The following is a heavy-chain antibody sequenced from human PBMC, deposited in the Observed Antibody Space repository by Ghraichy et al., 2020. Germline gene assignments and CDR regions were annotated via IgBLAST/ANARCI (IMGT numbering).Heavy chain of an antibody. Sequence: GESLNISCAASGSTFSRCWMHWVRQVPGKGLVWVSRINSDGSSIIYADSVKGRFTISRDNAKNTLYLQMNSLRAEDTAIYYCTTGGGSYYEYWGQGTQVTVSS. CDR2: INSDGSSI. D-gene: IGHD1-26*01. CDR1: GSTFSRCW. J-gene: IGHJ1*01. V-gene: IGHV3-74*01. CDR3: TTGGGSYYEY.